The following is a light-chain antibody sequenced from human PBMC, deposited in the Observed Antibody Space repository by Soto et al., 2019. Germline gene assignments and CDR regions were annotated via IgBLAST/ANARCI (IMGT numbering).Light chain of an antibody. CDR3: QHYYTSPWT. J-gene: IGKJ1*01. V-gene: IGKV1-8*01. Sequence: AIRMTQSPSSLSASTGDRVTITCRASQGISNYLAWYQQRPGKAPRVLIHAASTLQGGVPSRFSGSGSGTYFTLTITYLQSEDFATYYCQHYYTSPWTFGQGTRVEIK. CDR1: QGISNY. CDR2: AAS.